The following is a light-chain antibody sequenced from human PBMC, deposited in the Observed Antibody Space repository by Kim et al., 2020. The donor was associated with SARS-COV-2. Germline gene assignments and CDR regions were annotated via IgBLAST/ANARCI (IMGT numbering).Light chain of an antibody. J-gene: IGKJ1*01. CDR3: QQYGNSPRT. CDR2: RAS. V-gene: IGKV3-20*01. CDR1: QRINSNY. Sequence: SPGERATLSCRASQRINSNYFAWYQQLSGQPPKLVIYRASLRPTGIPDRFSGSGSGTEFALTISRLEPEDFAVYYCQQYGNSPRTFGQGTKVDIK.